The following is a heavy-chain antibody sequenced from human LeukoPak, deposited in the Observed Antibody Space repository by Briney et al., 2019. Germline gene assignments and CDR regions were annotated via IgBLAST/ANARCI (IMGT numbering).Heavy chain of an antibody. CDR1: GGSISSGGYY. J-gene: IGHJ3*02. CDR2: IYYSGST. Sequence: SQTLSLTCTVSGGSISSGGYYWSWIRQHPGKGLEWIGYIYYSGSTYYNPSLKSRVTISVDTSKNQFSLKLSSVTAADTAVYYCARALDSSSRCDAFDIWGQGTMVTVPS. CDR3: ARALDSSSRCDAFDI. D-gene: IGHD6-13*01. V-gene: IGHV4-31*03.